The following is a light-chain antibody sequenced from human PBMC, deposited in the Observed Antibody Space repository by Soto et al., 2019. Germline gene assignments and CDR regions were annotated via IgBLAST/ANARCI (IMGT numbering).Light chain of an antibody. CDR3: QQTDTSPYT. J-gene: IGKJ2*01. CDR2: AAA. Sequence: DIQMTQSPSSVSASVGDRVTITCRASQGISSWLAWYQQVPGKAPKLLIYAAATLQSGVSSRFSGSYSGTDFALTSSSLQPEDFATYYCQQTDTSPYTFGQGTKVEIK. V-gene: IGKV1D-12*01. CDR1: QGISSW.